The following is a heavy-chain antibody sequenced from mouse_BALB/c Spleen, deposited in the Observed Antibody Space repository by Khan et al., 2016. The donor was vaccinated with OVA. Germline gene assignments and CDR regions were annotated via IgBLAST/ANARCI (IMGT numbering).Heavy chain of an antibody. CDR3: ARIYRSDFDY. Sequence: EVQLQESGPELVKPGASVKISCKASGYSFTGYFMNWVMQSHGKSLEWIGRINPHIGETFYNQKFKGKATLTVDESSSTAHMELRSLASEDSAVYYCARIYRSDFDYWGQGTTRTVSS. D-gene: IGHD1-1*01. J-gene: IGHJ2*01. CDR1: GYSFTGYF. CDR2: INPHIGET. V-gene: IGHV1-20*02.